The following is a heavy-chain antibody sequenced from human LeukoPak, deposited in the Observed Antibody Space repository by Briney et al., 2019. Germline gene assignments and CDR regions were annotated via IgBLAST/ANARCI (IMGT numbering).Heavy chain of an antibody. Sequence: ASVKVSCKASGYTFTGYYMHWVRQAPGQGLEWMGWINPNSGGTNYAQKFQGRVTMTRDTSISTAYMELSRLRSDDTAVYYCASQYDFWSDILFGEAFDIWGQGTMVTVSS. J-gene: IGHJ3*02. CDR1: GYTFTGYY. D-gene: IGHD3-3*01. V-gene: IGHV1-2*02. CDR2: INPNSGGT. CDR3: ASQYDFWSDILFGEAFDI.